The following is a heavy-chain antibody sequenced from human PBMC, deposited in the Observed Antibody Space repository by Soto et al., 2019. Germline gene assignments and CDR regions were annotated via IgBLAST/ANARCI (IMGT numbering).Heavy chain of an antibody. Sequence: ASVKVSCKASGYTFTSYAMHWVRQAPGQRLEWMGWINAGNSNTKYSQKLQGRVTITKNTSASTAYMELSSLRSEDTAVYYCARGPLRNCFDPWGQGPLVTVSS. CDR3: ARGPLRNCFDP. V-gene: IGHV1-3*01. CDR2: INAGNSNT. CDR1: GYTFTSYA. J-gene: IGHJ5*02.